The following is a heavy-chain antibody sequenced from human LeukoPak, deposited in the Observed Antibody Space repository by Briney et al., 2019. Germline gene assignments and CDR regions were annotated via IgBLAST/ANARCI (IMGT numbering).Heavy chain of an antibody. Sequence: SETLSLTCTVSGGSISSGDYYWSWIRQPPGKGLEWIGYIYYSGNTYYNPSLKSRLTISVDTSENQFSLKLSSVTAADTAVYYCASQNYGGDSDGFDYWGQGTLVTVSS. CDR1: GGSISSGDYY. CDR2: IYYSGNT. V-gene: IGHV4-30-4*01. J-gene: IGHJ4*02. D-gene: IGHD4-23*01. CDR3: ASQNYGGDSDGFDY.